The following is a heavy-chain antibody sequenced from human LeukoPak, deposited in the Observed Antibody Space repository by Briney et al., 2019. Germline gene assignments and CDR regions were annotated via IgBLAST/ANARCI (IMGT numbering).Heavy chain of an antibody. Sequence: GGSLRLSCAASGFSFRSYEMNWVRQAPGKGLEWISYISPSGSPIFYADSVKGRFTISRDNAKNSLYLQMNSLRAGDTAVYYCARDGMNDYGDVREGNDAFDMWGQGTMVTVSA. D-gene: IGHD4-17*01. J-gene: IGHJ3*02. CDR1: GFSFRSYE. CDR2: ISPSGSPI. V-gene: IGHV3-48*03. CDR3: ARDGMNDYGDVREGNDAFDM.